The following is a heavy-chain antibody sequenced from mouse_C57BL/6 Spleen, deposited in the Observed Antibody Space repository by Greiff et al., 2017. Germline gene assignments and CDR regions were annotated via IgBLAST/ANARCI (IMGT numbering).Heavy chain of an antibody. CDR1: GYNFTSYW. CDR3: ARGGDGYEY. Sequence: QVQLQQPGAELVKPGASVKLSCTASGYNFTSYWMHWVKQRPGRGLEWIGRIDPKSGGTKYNEKFKSKATLTVDTPSSTAYMQLSSLTSEDAAVYYSARGGDGYEYWGQGTTLTVSS. J-gene: IGHJ2*01. V-gene: IGHV1-72*01. D-gene: IGHD2-2*01. CDR2: IDPKSGGT.